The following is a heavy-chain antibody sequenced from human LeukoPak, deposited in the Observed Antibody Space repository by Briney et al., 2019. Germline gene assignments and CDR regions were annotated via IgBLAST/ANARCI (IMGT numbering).Heavy chain of an antibody. V-gene: IGHV4-4*07. CDR3: ARAYYDSSGYYSGDY. CDR2: IFTSGST. D-gene: IGHD3-22*01. Sequence: SETLSLTCTVSGGPISSYYWTWIRQPAGKGLEWIGRIFTSGSTNYNPSLKSRVTMSVDTSKNHFSLKLSSVTAADTAVYYCARAYYDSSGYYSGDYWGQGTLVTVSS. J-gene: IGHJ4*02. CDR1: GGPISSYY.